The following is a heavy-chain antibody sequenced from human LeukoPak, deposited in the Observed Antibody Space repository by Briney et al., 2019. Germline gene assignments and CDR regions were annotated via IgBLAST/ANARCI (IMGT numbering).Heavy chain of an antibody. J-gene: IGHJ4*02. V-gene: IGHV3-23*01. CDR2: FLNRGGDT. Sequence: GGSLRLSCTASRFSVSTSPMSWVRQSPTKGLEWVAAFLNRGGDTYYADFARGRFTVSRDNSKNTLCLQMSSLRAEDTAVYFCAKDGYGSGSYSQYFDSWGQGTLVTVSS. D-gene: IGHD3-10*01. CDR1: RFSVSTSP. CDR3: AKDGYGSGSYSQYFDS.